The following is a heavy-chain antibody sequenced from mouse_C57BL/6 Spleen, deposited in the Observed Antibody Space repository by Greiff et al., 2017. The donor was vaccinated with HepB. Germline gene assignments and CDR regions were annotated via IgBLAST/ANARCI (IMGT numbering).Heavy chain of an antibody. CDR2: IRSKSSNYAT. CDR1: GFTFNTYA. D-gene: IGHD1-1*01. Sequence: EVKLVESGGGLVQPKGSLKLSCAASGFTFNTYAMHWVRQAPGKGLEWVARIRSKSSNYATYYADSVKDRFTISRDDSQSMLYLQMNNLKTDDAAVYYCVGDIYYGSRYAMDYWGQGTSVTVSS. J-gene: IGHJ4*01. V-gene: IGHV10-3*01. CDR3: VGDIYYGSRYAMDY.